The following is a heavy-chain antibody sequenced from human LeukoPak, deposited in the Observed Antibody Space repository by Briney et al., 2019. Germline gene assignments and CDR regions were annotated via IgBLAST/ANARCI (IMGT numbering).Heavy chain of an antibody. J-gene: IGHJ4*02. Sequence: GGSLRLSCAASGFTFSSYAMHWVRQAPGKGLVWVAIISYDGSNKYYADSVKGRFTISRDNSKNSLYLQMNSLRAEDTAVYYCARELLGHGYNSGDFDYWGQGTLVTVSS. CDR3: ARELLGHGYNSGDFDY. CDR1: GFTFSSYA. D-gene: IGHD5-24*01. CDR2: ISYDGSNK. V-gene: IGHV3-30-3*01.